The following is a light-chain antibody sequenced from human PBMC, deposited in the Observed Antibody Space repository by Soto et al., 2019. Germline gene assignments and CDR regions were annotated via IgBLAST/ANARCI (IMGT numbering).Light chain of an antibody. Sequence: EIVMTQYPGTLSVSPGERATLSCRASQSVSSNLACYQQKPGQAPRLLIYGASIRATGIPARYSGSRSGTEFTLTISSRQSEDFAVYYYQQYNNWPRTFGQGTKVEIK. V-gene: IGKV3-15*01. CDR1: QSVSSN. J-gene: IGKJ1*01. CDR2: GAS. CDR3: QQYNNWPRT.